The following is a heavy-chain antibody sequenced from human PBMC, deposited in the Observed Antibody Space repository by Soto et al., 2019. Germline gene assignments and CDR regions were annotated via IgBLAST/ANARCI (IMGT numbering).Heavy chain of an antibody. CDR2: FSYSGSL. CDR3: AGGPRYWSFAL. V-gene: IGHV4-34*01. D-gene: IGHD1-20*01. CDR1: GGSSRAYH. J-gene: IGHJ2*01. Sequence: SETLSLTCSVYGGSSRAYHWSWIRQSPGEGLEWIGEFSYSGSLNYDPSLKRRVAVSLDTSTDHFSLTMTSVTAADTGVYFCAGGPRYWSFALWGRGPLVT.